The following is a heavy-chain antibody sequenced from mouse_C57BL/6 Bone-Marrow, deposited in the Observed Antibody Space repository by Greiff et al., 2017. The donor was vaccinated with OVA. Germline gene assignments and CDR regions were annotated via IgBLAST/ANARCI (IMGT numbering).Heavy chain of an antibody. Sequence: VQLQQSVAELVRPGASVKLSCTASGFNIKNTYMHWVKQRPEQGLEWIGRIDPGNGNTKYAPKFQGKATITADKSSNTAYLQISSLTSEDTAIYYCARSIYDGYYEAMDYWGQGTSVTVSS. CDR2: IDPGNGNT. V-gene: IGHV14-3*01. J-gene: IGHJ4*01. CDR3: ARSIYDGYYEAMDY. D-gene: IGHD2-3*01. CDR1: GFNIKNTY.